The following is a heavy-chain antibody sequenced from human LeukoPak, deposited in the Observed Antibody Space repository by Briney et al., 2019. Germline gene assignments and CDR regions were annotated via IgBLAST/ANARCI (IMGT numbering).Heavy chain of an antibody. CDR3: ATTKDIVVVPAAIGYYYGMDV. D-gene: IGHD2-2*02. V-gene: IGHV3-7*01. Sequence: GGSLRLSCAASGFTFSSYWMSWVRQAPGKGLEWVANIKQDGSEKYYVDSVKGRFTISRDNAKNSLYLQMNSLRAEDTAVYYCATTKDIVVVPAAIGYYYGMDVWGQGTTVTVSS. CDR2: IKQDGSEK. CDR1: GFTFSSYW. J-gene: IGHJ6*02.